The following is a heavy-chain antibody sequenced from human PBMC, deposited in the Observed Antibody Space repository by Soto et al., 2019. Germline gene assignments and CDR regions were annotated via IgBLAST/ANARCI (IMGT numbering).Heavy chain of an antibody. Sequence: ASVKVSCKASGYTFTSYDMNWLRQATGQGPEWMGWMNPNNGKTGYAQKFQGRVTMTRNTSISTAYMELSSLRSEDTAVYYCEMRQLVDAFDIWGQGTMVTVSS. CDR1: GYTFTSYD. V-gene: IGHV1-8*01. D-gene: IGHD6-13*01. CDR3: EMRQLVDAFDI. J-gene: IGHJ3*02. CDR2: MNPNNGKT.